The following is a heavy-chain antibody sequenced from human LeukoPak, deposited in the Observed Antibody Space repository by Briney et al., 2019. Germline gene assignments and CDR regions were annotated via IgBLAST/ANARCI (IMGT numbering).Heavy chain of an antibody. CDR1: GFTVSSNY. CDR3: ARDLGSYFDYYYGMDV. J-gene: IGHJ6*02. D-gene: IGHD1-26*01. V-gene: IGHV3-66*01. Sequence: GGSLRLSCAASGFTVSSNYMSWVRQAPGKGLEWVSVIYSGGSTYYADSVKGRFTISRDNSKNTLYLQMNSLRAEDTAVYYCARDLGSYFDYYYGMDVWGQGTTVTVSS. CDR2: IYSGGST.